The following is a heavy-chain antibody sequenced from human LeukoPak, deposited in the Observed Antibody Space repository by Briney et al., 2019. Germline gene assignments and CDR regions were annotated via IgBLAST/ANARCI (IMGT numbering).Heavy chain of an antibody. V-gene: IGHV3-74*01. Sequence: QPGGSLRLSCAASGFSFSVYWMHWVRQAPGKGPVWVSRIKTDGSITYYADSVKGRFTISRDNSKNTLYLQMNSLRAEDTAVYYCAHPTEYSSSWYGNWFDPWGQGALVTVSS. J-gene: IGHJ5*02. D-gene: IGHD6-13*01. CDR2: IKTDGSIT. CDR3: AHPTEYSSSWYGNWFDP. CDR1: GFSFSVYW.